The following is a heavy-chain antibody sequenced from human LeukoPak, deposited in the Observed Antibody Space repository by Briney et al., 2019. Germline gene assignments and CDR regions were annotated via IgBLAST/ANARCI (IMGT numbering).Heavy chain of an antibody. D-gene: IGHD2-2*01. Sequence: VASVKVSCKASGSTFPSHAITWLRQAPGQGPERMGWISTSNGDKNYLQTLQGRITLTIDTSTTTAYMELRSLTSDDTAVYYCATRGITAARLDYWGQGTLVTVSS. CDR2: ISTSNGDK. CDR3: ATRGITAARLDY. J-gene: IGHJ4*02. V-gene: IGHV1-18*04. CDR1: GSTFPSHA.